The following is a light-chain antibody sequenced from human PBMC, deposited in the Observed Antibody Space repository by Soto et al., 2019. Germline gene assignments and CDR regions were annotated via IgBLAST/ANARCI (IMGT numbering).Light chain of an antibody. V-gene: IGKV3-11*01. J-gene: IGKJ4*01. CDR3: QQRSNWPST. CDR1: ESVSRY. Sequence: EIVLTQSPATLSLSPGNRATLSCRASESVSRYLAWYQQKPGQAPRLLIYDASNRDTGIPARFSGSGSGTDFTLPITSLEPEDFAVYYCQQRSNWPSTFGGGTKVEI. CDR2: DAS.